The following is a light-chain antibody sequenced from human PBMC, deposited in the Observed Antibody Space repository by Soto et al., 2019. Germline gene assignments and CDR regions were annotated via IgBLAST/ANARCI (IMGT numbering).Light chain of an antibody. J-gene: IGKJ2*01. V-gene: IGKV1-17*01. CDR2: AVS. Sequence: DIQMTQSPSSLSASVGDRVTITCRASQGIRNGLGWYQQKPGEAPKRLVYAVSSLQSGVPSRFSGSGSGTEFTLTINSLQPEDFATYYCQQSYSIPYTFGQGTKIEIK. CDR3: QQSYSIPYT. CDR1: QGIRNG.